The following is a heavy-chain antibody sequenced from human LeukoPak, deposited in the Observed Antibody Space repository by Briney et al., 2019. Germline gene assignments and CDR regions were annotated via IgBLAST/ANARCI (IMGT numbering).Heavy chain of an antibody. D-gene: IGHD5-12*01. CDR3: AREGMVATFDY. CDR2: ISSSGSTI. CDR1: GFAFSSYE. J-gene: IGHJ4*02. V-gene: IGHV3-48*03. Sequence: GGSLRLSCAATGFAFSSYEMNWVRQAPGKGLEWVSYISSSGSTIDYADSVKGRFTISRDKAKNSLYLQMNSLRAEDTAIYYCAREGMVATFDYWGQGTLVTVSS.